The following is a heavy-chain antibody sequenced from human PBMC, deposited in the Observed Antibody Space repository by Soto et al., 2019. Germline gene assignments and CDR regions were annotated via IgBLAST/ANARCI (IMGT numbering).Heavy chain of an antibody. CDR2: IDPSDSYT. D-gene: IGHD6-13*01. J-gene: IGHJ6*02. CDR3: ARPPSYSSSWYDGMDV. V-gene: IGHV5-10-1*01. CDR1: GYSFTSYW. Sequence: GESLKISCKGSGYSFTSYWISWVRQMPGKGLEWMGRIDPSDSYTNYSPSFQGHVTISADKSISTAYLQWSSLKASDIAMYYCARPPSYSSSWYDGMDVWGQGTTVTVSS.